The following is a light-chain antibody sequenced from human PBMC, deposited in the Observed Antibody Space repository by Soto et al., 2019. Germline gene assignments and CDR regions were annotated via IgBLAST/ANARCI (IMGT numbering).Light chain of an antibody. CDR1: QDISNY. J-gene: IGKJ4*01. CDR3: QQYDNLPSLT. Sequence: DIQMTQSPSSLSASVGDRVTITCQASQDISNYLNWYQQKPGKAPKLLIYDASNLETGVPSRFSASGSGTDFTLTISHLQPEDIAPYYCQQYDNLPSLTFGGGTKVEIK. V-gene: IGKV1-33*01. CDR2: DAS.